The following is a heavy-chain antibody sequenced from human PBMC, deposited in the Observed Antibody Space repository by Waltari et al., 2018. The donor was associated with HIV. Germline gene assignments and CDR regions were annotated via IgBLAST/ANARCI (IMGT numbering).Heavy chain of an antibody. CDR2: IYYSGST. CDR1: GGSISSSRYY. Sequence: QLQLQESCPGLVKPSETLSLTCTVPGGSISSSRYYGGGIRQPPGKGLEWIGSIYYSGSTYYNPSLKSRVTISVDTSKNQFSLKLSSVTAADTAVYYCARAAPWNWFDPWGQGTLVTVSS. CDR3: ARAAPWNWFDP. V-gene: IGHV4-39*01. J-gene: IGHJ5*02. D-gene: IGHD6-13*01.